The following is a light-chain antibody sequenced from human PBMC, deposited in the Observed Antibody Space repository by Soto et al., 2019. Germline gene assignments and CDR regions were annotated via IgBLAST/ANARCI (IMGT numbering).Light chain of an antibody. J-gene: IGLJ3*02. CDR2: GNS. CDR3: QSYDSSLSGWV. V-gene: IGLV1-40*01. Sequence: QSVLTQPPLVSGARGQRVTISCTGSSSNIGAGYDVHWYQQLPGTAPKLLISGNSNRPSGVPDRFSGSKSGTSASLAITGLQAEDEADYYCQSYDSSLSGWVFGGGTKLTAL. CDR1: SSNIGAGYD.